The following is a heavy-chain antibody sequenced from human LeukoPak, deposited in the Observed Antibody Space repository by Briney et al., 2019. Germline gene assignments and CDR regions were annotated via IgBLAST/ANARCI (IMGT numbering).Heavy chain of an antibody. V-gene: IGHV4-30-4*08. J-gene: IGHJ5*02. CDR1: GGSISSGDYY. Sequence: SETLSLTCTVSGGSISSGDYYWSWIRQPPGKGLEWIGYIYYSGSTYYNPSLKSRVTISVDTSKNQFPLKLSSVTAADTAVYYCARGVVPAPNWFDPWGQGTLVTVSS. CDR2: IYYSGST. D-gene: IGHD2-2*01. CDR3: ARGVVPAPNWFDP.